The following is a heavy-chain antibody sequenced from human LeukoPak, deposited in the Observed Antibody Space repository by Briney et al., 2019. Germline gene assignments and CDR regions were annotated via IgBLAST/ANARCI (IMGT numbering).Heavy chain of an antibody. D-gene: IGHD3-10*01. Sequence: GGSLRLSCAASGFTFSSYSMNWVRQAPGKGLEWVSSISSSSSYIYYADSVKGRFTISRDNAKNSLYLQMNSLRAEDTAVYYCARSGITMVRGVFSRIYYYYYGMDVWGQGTTVTVSS. V-gene: IGHV3-21*01. CDR2: ISSSSSYI. CDR3: ARSGITMVRGVFSRIYYYYYGMDV. CDR1: GFTFSSYS. J-gene: IGHJ6*02.